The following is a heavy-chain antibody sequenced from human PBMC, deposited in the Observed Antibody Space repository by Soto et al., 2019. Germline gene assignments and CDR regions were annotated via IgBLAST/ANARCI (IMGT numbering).Heavy chain of an antibody. CDR3: AHSRGVLRYFDWLFPMDV. CDR2: IYWNDDK. Sequence: SGPTLVNPTQTLTLTCTFSGFSLSTSGVGVGWISRPPGKALEWLALIYWNDDKRYSPSLKSRLTITKDTSKNQVVLTMTNMDPVDTATYYCAHSRGVLRYFDWLFPMDVWGQGTTVTVSS. J-gene: IGHJ6*02. CDR1: GFSLSTSGVG. V-gene: IGHV2-5*01. D-gene: IGHD3-9*01.